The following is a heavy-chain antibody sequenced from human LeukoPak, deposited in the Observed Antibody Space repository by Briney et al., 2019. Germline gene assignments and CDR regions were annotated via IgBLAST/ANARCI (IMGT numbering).Heavy chain of an antibody. V-gene: IGHV3-23*01. CDR2: ISAGGDST. CDR1: GFTFSNYA. J-gene: IGHJ5*02. Sequence: GGSLRLSCAASGFTFSNYAMSWVRQAPGKGLEWVSAISAGGDSTYYTDSVKGRFTISRDNSKNTLYPQMNNLRAEDTAVYYCAKEATGGPYNWLDPWGQGTLVTVSS. CDR3: AKEATGGPYNWLDP. D-gene: IGHD2-15*01.